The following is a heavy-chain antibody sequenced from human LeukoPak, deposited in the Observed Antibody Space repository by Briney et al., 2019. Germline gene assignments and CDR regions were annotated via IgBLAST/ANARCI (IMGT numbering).Heavy chain of an antibody. CDR2: ISSNGNT. CDR3: SRGITGNTSPFDS. D-gene: IGHD1-7*01. J-gene: IGHJ4*02. V-gene: IGHV3-53*01. Sequence: GGSLRLSCAASGFVVSNNYMNWVRQAPGKELEWVSVISSNGNTYYLDSVKGRFTISRDNSKNSLYLQMNSLRAEDTAVYYCSRGITGNTSPFDSWGQGTLVTVSS. CDR1: GFVVSNNY.